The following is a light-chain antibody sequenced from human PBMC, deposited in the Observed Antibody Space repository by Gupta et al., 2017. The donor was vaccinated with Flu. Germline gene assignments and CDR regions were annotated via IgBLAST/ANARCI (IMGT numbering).Light chain of an antibody. CDR3: HQYSNSFT. J-gene: IGKJ3*01. Sequence: TVFAQSPGTLSVSLGQRITLSCRASQAVTDDQLAWYQQKPGHSPRLLVYAVSRRASGISDKFTGSGFGTDFTLTISSLGPDDFGIYYCHQYSNSFTFGPGTTV. V-gene: IGKV3-20*01. CDR1: QAVTDDQ. CDR2: AVS.